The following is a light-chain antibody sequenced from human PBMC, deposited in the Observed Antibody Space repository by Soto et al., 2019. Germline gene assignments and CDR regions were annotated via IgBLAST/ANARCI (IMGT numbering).Light chain of an antibody. V-gene: IGKV1-39*01. CDR1: QSISSY. CDR3: QQSYSTLMVT. J-gene: IGKJ3*01. Sequence: DIQMTQSPSSLSASVGDRVTITCRASQSISSYLNWYQQKPGKAPKLLIYAPSSLQSGVPSRFSGSGSGTDFTLTISSLQPEDFATYYCQQSYSTLMVTFGPGTKVDIK. CDR2: APS.